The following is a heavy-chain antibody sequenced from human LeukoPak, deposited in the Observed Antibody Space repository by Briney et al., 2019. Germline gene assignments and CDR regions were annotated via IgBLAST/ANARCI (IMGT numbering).Heavy chain of an antibody. J-gene: IGHJ4*02. Sequence: ASVKVSCKASGYTFSNYYMNWVRQAPGQGLEWMGIINPSGGSTSYAQKFQGRVTVTRDTSTSTVYMELSSLRSEDTAMYYCAREGEIGYDLSDYWGQGALVTVSS. D-gene: IGHD5-12*01. CDR1: GYTFSNYY. CDR2: INPSGGST. V-gene: IGHV1-46*01. CDR3: AREGEIGYDLSDY.